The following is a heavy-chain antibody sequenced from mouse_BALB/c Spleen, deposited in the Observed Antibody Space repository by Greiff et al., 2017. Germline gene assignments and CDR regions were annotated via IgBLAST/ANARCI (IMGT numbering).Heavy chain of an antibody. CDR3: TRAYGSSYGFAY. Sequence: LQQPGSELVRPGASVKLSSKASGYTFTSYWMHWVKQRHGQGLEWIGNIYPGSGSTNYDEKFKSKGTLTVDTSSSTAYMHLSSLTSEDSAVYYCTRAYGSSYGFAYWGQGTLVTVSA. J-gene: IGHJ3*01. D-gene: IGHD1-1*01. CDR1: GYTFTSYW. V-gene: IGHV1S22*01. CDR2: IYPGSGST.